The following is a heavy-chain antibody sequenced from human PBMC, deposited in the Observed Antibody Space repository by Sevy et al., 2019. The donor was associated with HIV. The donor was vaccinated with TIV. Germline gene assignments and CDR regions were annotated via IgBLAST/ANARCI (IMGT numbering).Heavy chain of an antibody. Sequence: GESLKISCKGSGYSFTSYWISWVRQMPGKGLEWMGTIDPSDSYTNYSPSFQGHVTISGDKSISTAYLQWTSLKASDTAMYYCARRGGAAGPPYWYFDLWGRRTLVTVSS. CDR2: IDPSDSYT. D-gene: IGHD6-13*01. CDR3: ARRGGAAGPPYWYFDL. V-gene: IGHV5-10-1*01. J-gene: IGHJ2*01. CDR1: GYSFTSYW.